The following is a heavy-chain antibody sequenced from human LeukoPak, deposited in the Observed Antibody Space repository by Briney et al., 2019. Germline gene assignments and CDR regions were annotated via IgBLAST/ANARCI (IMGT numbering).Heavy chain of an antibody. D-gene: IGHD3-9*01. Sequence: PGGSLRLSCAASGFTFSSYSMNWVRQAPGKGLEWVSSISSSSSYIYYADSVKGRFTISRDNAKNSLYLQMNSLRAEDTAVYYCAREPYYDILTGYYSEAFDIWGQGTTVTVSS. CDR3: AREPYYDILTGYYSEAFDI. CDR1: GFTFSSYS. CDR2: ISSSSSYI. J-gene: IGHJ3*02. V-gene: IGHV3-21*01.